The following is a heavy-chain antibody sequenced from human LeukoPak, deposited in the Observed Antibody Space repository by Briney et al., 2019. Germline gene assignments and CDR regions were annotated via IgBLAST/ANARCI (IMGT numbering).Heavy chain of an antibody. CDR3: ASPMVRGVHTKTRKNDY. J-gene: IGHJ4*02. V-gene: IGHV1-2*02. Sequence: GASVKVSCKASGYSFTSHYMHWARQAPGQGLEWMGWINPNSGGTNYAQKFQGRVTMTRDTSISTAYMELSRLRSDDTAVYYCASPMVRGVHTKTRKNDYWGQGTLVTVSS. CDR2: INPNSGGT. CDR1: GYSFTSHY. D-gene: IGHD3-10*01.